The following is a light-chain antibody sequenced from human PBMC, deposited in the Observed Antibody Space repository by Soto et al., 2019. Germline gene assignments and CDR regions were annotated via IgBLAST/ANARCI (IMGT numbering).Light chain of an antibody. V-gene: IGKV3-20*01. CDR3: QQYGSSPRGFT. CDR1: QSVSSSY. J-gene: IGKJ3*01. CDR2: GAY. Sequence: EIVLTQSPGTLSLSPGERATLSCRASQSVSSSYLAWYQQKPGQAPRLIFYGAYSRATVIADRVSGSGSGTDFTLTISRLEPEAVAVYYCQQYGSSPRGFTFGPGTKVDIK.